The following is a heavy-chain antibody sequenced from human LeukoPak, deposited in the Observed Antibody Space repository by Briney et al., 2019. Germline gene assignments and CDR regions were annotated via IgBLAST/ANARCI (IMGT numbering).Heavy chain of an antibody. CDR3: ARVFWSGPLDFDY. CDR1: GFTFSSFW. J-gene: IGHJ4*02. D-gene: IGHD3-3*01. V-gene: IGHV3-7*01. CDR2: LQPVGSEK. Sequence: GGSMRLSCAASGFTFSSFWMSWVRQAPGKGLEWVANLQPVGSEKSYVDSVKGRFTISRDNAKNSLYLQMNSLRAEDTAVYYCARVFWSGPLDFDYWGQGTLVTVSS.